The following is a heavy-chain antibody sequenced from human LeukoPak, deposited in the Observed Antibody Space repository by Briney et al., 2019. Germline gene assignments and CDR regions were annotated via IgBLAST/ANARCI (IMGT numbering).Heavy chain of an antibody. Sequence: SETLSLTCTVSGGSIRSYYWSWIRQPAGGGLQWIGRIYASGGTTYNPTLKSRVTMSLDTSKTQFSLRLTSVTAADTAVYYCARGEMATTDNAFDIWGQGTMVTVSS. CDR2: IYASGGT. CDR1: GGSIRSYY. CDR3: ARGEMATTDNAFDI. V-gene: IGHV4-4*07. D-gene: IGHD5-24*01. J-gene: IGHJ3*02.